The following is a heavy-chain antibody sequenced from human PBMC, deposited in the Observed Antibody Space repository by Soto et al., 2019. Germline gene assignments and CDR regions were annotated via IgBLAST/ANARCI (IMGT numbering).Heavy chain of an antibody. Sequence: PSETLSLTCAVYGGSFSGYYWSWIRQPPGKGLEWIGEINHNGSTNYNPSLKSRVTISVDTSKNQFSLKLSSVTAADTAVYYCARIRYCSGGSCYEDYGMDVWGQGTTVTVSS. V-gene: IGHV4-34*01. CDR3: ARIRYCSGGSCYEDYGMDV. CDR1: GGSFSGYY. J-gene: IGHJ6*02. CDR2: INHNGST. D-gene: IGHD2-15*01.